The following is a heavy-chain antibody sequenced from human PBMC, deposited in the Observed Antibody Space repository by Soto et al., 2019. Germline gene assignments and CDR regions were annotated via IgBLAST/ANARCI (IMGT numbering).Heavy chain of an antibody. CDR2: ISYSGSN. J-gene: IGHJ6*02. CDR1: GGSISSNNYY. CDR3: ARLGILTGSPFYYYYAMDV. V-gene: IGHV4-39*01. D-gene: IGHD3-9*01. Sequence: QLQLQESGPGLVKPSETLSLTCSVSGGSISSNNYYWGWIRQPPGKGLEWIGSISYSGSNHYNPSLKTRVTRSVDTSKHQVSLNIRSVTAADTPVYYCARLGILTGSPFYYYYAMDVWGQGTTVTLSS.